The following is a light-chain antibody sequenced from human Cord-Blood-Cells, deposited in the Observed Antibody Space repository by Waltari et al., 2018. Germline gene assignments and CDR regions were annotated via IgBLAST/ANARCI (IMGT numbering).Light chain of an antibody. CDR3: SSYTSSSTPYYV. V-gene: IGLV2-14*01. J-gene: IGLJ1*01. Sequence: QSALTQPASVSGSPGQSITISCTGTSSDVGGYNYVSWYQQHPGKAPKLVIYEVSNRPSGVSNRFSGSKSGNTAALTISGLQAEDETDYYCSSYTSSSTPYYVFGTGTKVTVL. CDR1: SSDVGGYNY. CDR2: EVS.